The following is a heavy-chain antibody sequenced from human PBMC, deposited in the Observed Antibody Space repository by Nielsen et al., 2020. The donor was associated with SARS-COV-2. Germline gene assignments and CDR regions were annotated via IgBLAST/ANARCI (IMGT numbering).Heavy chain of an antibody. J-gene: IGHJ5*02. CDR3: ARLYSHGGGRRFDP. CDR2: MNPNSGNT. D-gene: IGHD2-8*01. CDR1: GYTFTSYD. Sequence: ASVKVSCKASGYTFTSYDINWVRQATGQGLEWMGWMNPNSGNTGYAQKFQGRVTMTRNTSISTAYMELSSLRSEDTAVYYCARLYSHGGGRRFDPWGQGTLVTVSS. V-gene: IGHV1-8*01.